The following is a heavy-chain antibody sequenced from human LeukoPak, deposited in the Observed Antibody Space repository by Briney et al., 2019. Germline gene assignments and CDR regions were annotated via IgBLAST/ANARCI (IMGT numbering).Heavy chain of an antibody. J-gene: IGHJ4*02. CDR1: GGATSSSNYY. V-gene: IGHV4-39*01. D-gene: IGHD4-23*01. CDR3: ARLSNYGGHSGDGY. CDR2: IFYSGTT. Sequence: SETLSLTCTVSGGATSSSNYYWAWIRQPPGKGLEWIGSIFYSGTTHYNPSLKSRVTISVDTSKNQFSLKLTSVTAADTAVYYCARLSNYGGHSGDGYWGQGTLVTVSS.